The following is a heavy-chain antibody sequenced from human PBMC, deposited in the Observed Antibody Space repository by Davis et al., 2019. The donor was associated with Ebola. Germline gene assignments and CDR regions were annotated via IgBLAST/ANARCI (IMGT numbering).Heavy chain of an antibody. CDR3: AKGSYSDY. Sequence: GGSLRLSCAASGFTFSSYGMHWVRQAPGKGLEWVAVISYDGSNKHYADSVKGRFTISRDNSKNTLYLQMNSLRAEDTAVYYCAKGSYSDYWGQGTLVTVSS. CDR1: GFTFSSYG. J-gene: IGHJ4*02. D-gene: IGHD3-10*01. V-gene: IGHV3-30*18. CDR2: ISYDGSNK.